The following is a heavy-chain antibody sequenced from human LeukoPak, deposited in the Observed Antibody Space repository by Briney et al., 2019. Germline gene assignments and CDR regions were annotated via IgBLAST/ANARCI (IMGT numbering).Heavy chain of an antibody. CDR3: ATYSSSPHGLDV. J-gene: IGHJ6*02. CDR2: INSDGSST. V-gene: IGHV3-74*01. CDR1: EFTFGNYW. D-gene: IGHD6-13*01. Sequence: GGSLRLSCAASEFTFGNYWVHWVRQAPGKGLVWVSRINSDGSSTSYADSVKGRFTISRDNAKNTLYLQMNSLRAEDTAVYYCATYSSSPHGLDVWGQGTTVTVSS.